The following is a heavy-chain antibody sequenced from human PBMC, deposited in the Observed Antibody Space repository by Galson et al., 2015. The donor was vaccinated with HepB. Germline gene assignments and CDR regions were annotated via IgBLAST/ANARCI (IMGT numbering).Heavy chain of an antibody. V-gene: IGHV3-30*04. J-gene: IGHJ6*02. Sequence: SCAASGFTFSSYAMHWVRQAPGKGLEWVAVISYDGSNKYYADSVKGRFTISRDNSKNTLYLQMNSLRAEDTAVYYCARAGRLGWEYGMDVWGQGTTVTVSS. CDR3: ARAGRLGWEYGMDV. CDR1: GFTFSSYA. CDR2: ISYDGSNK. D-gene: IGHD5/OR15-5a*01.